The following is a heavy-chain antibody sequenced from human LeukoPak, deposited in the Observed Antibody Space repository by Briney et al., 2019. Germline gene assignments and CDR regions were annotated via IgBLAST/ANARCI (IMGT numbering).Heavy chain of an antibody. J-gene: IGHJ4*02. V-gene: IGHV3-48*02. D-gene: IGHD4-23*01. CDR1: GFTFSSYS. CDR2: ISSSSSTI. Sequence: GGSLRLSCAASGFTFSSYSMNWVRQAPGKGLEWVSYISSSSSTIYYADSVKGRFTISRDNAKNSLYLQMNSLRDEDTAVYYCAREYRGNSFALGDYWGQGTLVTVSS. CDR3: AREYRGNSFALGDY.